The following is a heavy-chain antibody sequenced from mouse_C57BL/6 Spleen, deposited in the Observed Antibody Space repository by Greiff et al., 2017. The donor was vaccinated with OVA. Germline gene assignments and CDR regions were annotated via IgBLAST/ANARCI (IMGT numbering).Heavy chain of an antibody. V-gene: IGHV1-69*01. CDR3: ARRDYSNYGFAY. Sequence: QVQLQQPGAELVMPGASVKLSCKASGYTFTSYWMHWVKQRPGQGLEWIGEIDPSDSYTIYNQKFKGKSTLTVDKSSSTAYMQLSSLTSEDSAVYYCARRDYSNYGFAYWGQGTLVTVSA. D-gene: IGHD2-5*01. CDR1: GYTFTSYW. CDR2: IDPSDSYT. J-gene: IGHJ3*01.